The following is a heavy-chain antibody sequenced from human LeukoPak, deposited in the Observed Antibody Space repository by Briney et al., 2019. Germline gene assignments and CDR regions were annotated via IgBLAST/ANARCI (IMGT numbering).Heavy chain of an antibody. Sequence: PSETLSLTCTVSGGSISSYYWSWIRQPPGKGLEWIGYIYYSGSTNYNPSLKSRVTISVDTSKNQFSLKLSSVTAADTAVYYCARGLQDYYDFWSGYYYYYYMDVWGKGTTVTVSS. V-gene: IGHV4-59*01. D-gene: IGHD3-3*01. CDR1: GGSISSYY. CDR2: IYYSGST. CDR3: ARGLQDYYDFWSGYYYYYYMDV. J-gene: IGHJ6*03.